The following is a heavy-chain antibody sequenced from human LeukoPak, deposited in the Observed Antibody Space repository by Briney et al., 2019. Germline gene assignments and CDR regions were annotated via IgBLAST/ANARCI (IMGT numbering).Heavy chain of an antibody. Sequence: GGSLRLSCAASGFTFSGYGMHWVRQAPGKGLEWVAVISYDGSNKYYADSVKGRFTISRDNSKNTLYLQMNSLRAEDTAVYYCAKTRPLDSSSWSHGDYWGQGTLVTVSS. D-gene: IGHD6-13*01. CDR2: ISYDGSNK. CDR3: AKTRPLDSSSWSHGDY. V-gene: IGHV3-30*18. CDR1: GFTFSGYG. J-gene: IGHJ4*02.